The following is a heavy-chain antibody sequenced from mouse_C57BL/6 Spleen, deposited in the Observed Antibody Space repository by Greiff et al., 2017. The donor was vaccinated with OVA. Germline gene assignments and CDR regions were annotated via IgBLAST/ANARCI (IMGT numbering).Heavy chain of an antibody. CDR1: GFTFSSYT. CDR2: ISGGGGNT. J-gene: IGHJ1*03. V-gene: IGHV5-9*01. CDR3: ASPYYYGSSYWYFDV. D-gene: IGHD1-1*01. Sequence: EVKVVESGGGLVKPGGSLKLSCAASGFTFSSYTMSWVRQTPEKRLEWVATISGGGGNTYYPDSVKGRFTISRDNAKNTLYLQMSSLRSEDTALYYCASPYYYGSSYWYFDVWGTGTTVTVSS.